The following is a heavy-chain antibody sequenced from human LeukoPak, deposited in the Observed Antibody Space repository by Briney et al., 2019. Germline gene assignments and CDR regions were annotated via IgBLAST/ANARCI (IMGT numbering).Heavy chain of an antibody. D-gene: IGHD5-18*01. CDR2: IKSKTDGGTT. CDR1: GFTFSNAW. V-gene: IGHV3-15*07. Sequence: GGSLRLSCAASGFTFSNAWMNGVRQAPGKGLEWVGRIKSKTDGGTTDYAAPVKGRFTISRDDSKNTLYLQMNSLKTEDTAVYYCTTREWIQLWLLSYWGQGTLVTVSS. CDR3: TTREWIQLWLLSY. J-gene: IGHJ4*02.